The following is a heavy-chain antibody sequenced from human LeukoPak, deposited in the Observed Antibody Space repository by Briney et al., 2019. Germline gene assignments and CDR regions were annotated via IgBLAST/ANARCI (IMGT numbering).Heavy chain of an antibody. J-gene: IGHJ3*02. CDR3: ARVRWELMDAFDI. V-gene: IGHV1-2*02. D-gene: IGHD3-10*01. CDR1: GYTFIGYY. Sequence: ASVKVSCKASGYTFIGYYIHWVRQAPGQGLGWMGWINPNSGGTNYAQNFQGRVTMTRDTSISTAYMDLSRLRSDDTAVYYCARVRWELMDAFDIRGQGTMVTVSS. CDR2: INPNSGGT.